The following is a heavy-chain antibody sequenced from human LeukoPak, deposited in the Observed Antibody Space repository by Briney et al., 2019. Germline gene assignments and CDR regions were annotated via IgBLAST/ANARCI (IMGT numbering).Heavy chain of an antibody. CDR2: ISSSGSTI. CDR1: GFTFSDYY. J-gene: IGHJ4*02. V-gene: IGHV3-11*01. D-gene: IGHD3-22*01. CDR3: ARGKATYYYDSSGYYYGTVNYFDY. Sequence: GGSLRLSCAASGFTFSDYYMSRIRQAPGKGLEWVSYISSSGSTIYYADSVKGRFTISRDNAKNSLYLQMNSLRAEDTAVYYCARGKATYYYDSSGYYYGTVNYFDYWGQGTLVTVSS.